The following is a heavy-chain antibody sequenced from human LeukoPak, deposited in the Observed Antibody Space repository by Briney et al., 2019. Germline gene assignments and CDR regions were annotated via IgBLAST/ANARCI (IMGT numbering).Heavy chain of an antibody. J-gene: IGHJ6*02. CDR1: GFTVSSNY. CDR2: IYSGGDT. V-gene: IGHV3-66*01. D-gene: IGHD3-10*01. CDR3: ARSRVPGSYGMDV. Sequence: PGGSLRLSCAASGFTVSSNYMTWVRQAPGKGLEWVSVIYSGGDTYYADSVKGRFTISRDNSKNTLYLQMNSLRAEDTAVYYCARSRVPGSYGMDVWGQGTTVTVSS.